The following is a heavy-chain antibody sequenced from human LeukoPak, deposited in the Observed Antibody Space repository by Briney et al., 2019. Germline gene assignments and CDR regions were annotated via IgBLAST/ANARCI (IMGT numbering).Heavy chain of an antibody. CDR3: ARDGAGSNWFDP. CDR1: GFTFSSYE. J-gene: IGHJ5*02. V-gene: IGHV3-48*03. Sequence: GGSLRLPWAASGFTFSSYEMNWPGQAPGKGLEGFSYISSSGSTIYCADSVKGRFTISRDNAKNSLYLQMNSLRAEDTAVYYCARDGAGSNWFDPWGQGTLVTVSS. D-gene: IGHD1-26*01. CDR2: ISSSGSTI.